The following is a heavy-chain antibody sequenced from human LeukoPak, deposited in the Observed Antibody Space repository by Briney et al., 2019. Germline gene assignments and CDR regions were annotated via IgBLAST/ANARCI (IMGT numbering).Heavy chain of an antibody. J-gene: IGHJ6*02. CDR3: ARGVGAAADRYYYYYYGMDV. D-gene: IGHD6-13*01. CDR2: ISYDGSNK. V-gene: IGHV3-30-3*01. Sequence: GRSLRLSCAASGFPFSSYAMHWVRQAPGKGLEWVAVISYDGSNKYYADSVKGRFTISRDNSKNTLYLQMNSLRAEDTAVYYCARGVGAAADRYYYYYYGMDVWGQGTTVTVSS. CDR1: GFPFSSYA.